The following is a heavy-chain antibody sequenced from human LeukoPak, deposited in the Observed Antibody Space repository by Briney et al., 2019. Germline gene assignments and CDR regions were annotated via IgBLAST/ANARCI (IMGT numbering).Heavy chain of an antibody. CDR3: ARDLDSGSYWGY. Sequence: PGGSLRLSCAASGFTFSSYSMSWVRQAPGKGLEWVSSISSSSSYIYYADSVKGRFTISRDNAKNSLYLQMNSLRAEDTAVYYCARDLDSGSYWGYWGQGTLVTVSS. CDR1: GFTFSSYS. J-gene: IGHJ4*02. V-gene: IGHV3-21*01. D-gene: IGHD1-26*01. CDR2: ISSSSSYI.